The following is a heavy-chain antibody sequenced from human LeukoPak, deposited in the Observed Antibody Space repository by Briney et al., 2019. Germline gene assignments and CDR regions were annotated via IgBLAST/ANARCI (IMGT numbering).Heavy chain of an antibody. CDR1: SASISDHY. D-gene: IGHD3-22*01. Sequence: PSETLSLTCTVSSASISDHYWTWIRRPPGKGLEWIGYIYFSGGTSYNPSLKSRVTISIDTSTNQFSLNLRSVGAADTAIYYCARVGSYDSSGYYFDLWGQGTLVTVSS. CDR3: ARVGSYDSSGYYFDL. J-gene: IGHJ4*02. V-gene: IGHV4-59*11. CDR2: IYFSGGT.